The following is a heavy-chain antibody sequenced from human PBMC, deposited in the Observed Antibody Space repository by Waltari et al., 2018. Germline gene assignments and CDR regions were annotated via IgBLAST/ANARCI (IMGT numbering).Heavy chain of an antibody. CDR2: VEPEDGEA. V-gene: IGHV1-69-2*01. CDR3: ATSYGSGTSGWLDP. CDR1: GSTFSDYY. D-gene: IGHD3-10*01. J-gene: IGHJ5*02. Sequence: EVQLVQSGAEVKRPGATVKISCKISGSTFSDYYIHWVQQAPGKGLQWLGLVEPEDGEAIYAEKFRGRVTITADTSTDTAYMELSSLRSEDTAVYYCATSYGSGTSGWLDPWGQGTLVSVSP.